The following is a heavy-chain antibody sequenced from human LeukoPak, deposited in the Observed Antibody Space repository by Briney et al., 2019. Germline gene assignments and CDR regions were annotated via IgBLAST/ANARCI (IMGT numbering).Heavy chain of an antibody. CDR2: ISGSGGST. D-gene: IGHD2-2*02. CDR1: GFTFSSYA. CDR3: ARRPLGYCSSTSCYTNWFDP. J-gene: IGHJ5*02. Sequence: GGSLRLSCAASGFTFSSYAMSWVRQAPGKGLEWVSAISGSGGSTYYADSVKGRFTISRDNSKNTLYLQMNSLRAEDTAVYYCARRPLGYCSSTSCYTNWFDPWGQGTLVTVSS. V-gene: IGHV3-23*01.